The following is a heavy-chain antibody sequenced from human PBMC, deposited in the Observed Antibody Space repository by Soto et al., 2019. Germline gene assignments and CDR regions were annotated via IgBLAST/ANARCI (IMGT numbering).Heavy chain of an antibody. CDR1: GGSISSNDYY. V-gene: IGHV4-31*03. J-gene: IGHJ4*02. CDR2: IYYSGST. Sequence: QVQLQESGPGLVKPSQTLSLTCTVSGGSISSNDYYWSWIRQLPGKGLEWIGYIYYSGSTYYNPSLTSRVTISVDTSKNQFSLILYSVTAADTAVYYCARDQGGYTIFDYWGQGTLVTVSS. D-gene: IGHD5-18*01. CDR3: ARDQGGYTIFDY.